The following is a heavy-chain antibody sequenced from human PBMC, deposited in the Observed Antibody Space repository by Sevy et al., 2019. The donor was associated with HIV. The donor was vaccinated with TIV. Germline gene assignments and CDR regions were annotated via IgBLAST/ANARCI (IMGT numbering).Heavy chain of an antibody. Sequence: GGSLRLSCAASGFTFSSYSMNWVRQAPGKGLEWVSSISSSSSYIYYADSVKGRFTISRDNAKNSLYLQMNSLRAEDPAVYYCARATGIAAAGGNWFDPWGQGTLVTVSS. D-gene: IGHD6-13*01. J-gene: IGHJ5*02. CDR2: ISSSSSYI. V-gene: IGHV3-21*01. CDR3: ARATGIAAAGGNWFDP. CDR1: GFTFSSYS.